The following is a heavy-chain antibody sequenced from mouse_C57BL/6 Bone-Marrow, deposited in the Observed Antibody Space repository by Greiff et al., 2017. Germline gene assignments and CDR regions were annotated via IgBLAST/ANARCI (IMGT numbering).Heavy chain of an antibody. J-gene: IGHJ4*01. V-gene: IGHV2-5*01. CDR2: IWSGGST. CDR3: AKRGIYYDYDCAMDY. D-gene: IGHD2-4*01. CDR1: GFSLTSYG. Sequence: VKLVESGPGLVQPSQSLSITCTVSGFSLTSYGVHWVRQSPGQGLEWLGVIWSGGSTAYYAAFMSRLSITKDNSKSQVFFKMNSLQADDAATYYCAKRGIYYDYDCAMDYWGQGASVTVSS.